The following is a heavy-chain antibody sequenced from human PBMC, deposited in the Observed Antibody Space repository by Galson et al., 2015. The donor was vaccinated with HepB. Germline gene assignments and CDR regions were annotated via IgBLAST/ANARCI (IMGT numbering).Heavy chain of an antibody. J-gene: IGHJ4*02. V-gene: IGHV1-8*01. CDR1: GYTFTSYN. D-gene: IGHD2-2*01. CDR3: ARGPDLGYCSTNSCYVFDY. CDR2: MSPNTGNT. Sequence: SVKVSCKASGYTFTSYNIKWVRQATGQGLEYMGWMSPNTGNTGYAQKFQGRVAMTRDISISTAYMELRSVTAADTGVYYCARGPDLGYCSTNSCYVFDYWGQGTLVTVSA.